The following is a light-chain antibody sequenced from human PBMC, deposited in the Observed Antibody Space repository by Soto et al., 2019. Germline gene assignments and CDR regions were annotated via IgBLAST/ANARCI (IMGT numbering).Light chain of an antibody. CDR3: QQYNNWPRT. Sequence: EIVTTQSPATLSVSPGERATLSCRASQSVSGNLAWYQQKPGQAPRLLIYGASTGATGIPARFSGSGSGTEFTLTISSLQSEDFAFYYCQQYNNWPRTFGQGTKVEIK. CDR2: GAS. V-gene: IGKV3-15*01. CDR1: QSVSGN. J-gene: IGKJ1*01.